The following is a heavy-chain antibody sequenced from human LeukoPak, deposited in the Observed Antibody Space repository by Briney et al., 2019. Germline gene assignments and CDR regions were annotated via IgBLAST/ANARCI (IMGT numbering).Heavy chain of an antibody. CDR2: IYYSGST. CDR1: GGSISSGGYY. D-gene: IGHD6-13*01. CDR3: ARGSAGRLDN. J-gene: IGHJ4*02. V-gene: IGHV4-61*08. Sequence: SQTLSLTCTVSGGSISSGGYYWSWIRQHPGKGLEWIGYIYYSGSTNYNPSLKSRVTISVDTSKNQFSLKLRSVTAADTAVYYCARGSAGRLDNWGQGTLVTVSS.